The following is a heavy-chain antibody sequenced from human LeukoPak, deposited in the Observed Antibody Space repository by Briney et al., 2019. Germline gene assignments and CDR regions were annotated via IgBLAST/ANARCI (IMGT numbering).Heavy chain of an antibody. J-gene: IGHJ3*02. Sequence: GGSLRLSCAASGFIFDDYGMSWVRPAPGKGLEWVSGINWNGGSTGYVDSVKGRFTISRDNAKNSLYLQMNSLRAEDTALYYCARGGYSGPSDIWGQGTMVTVSS. V-gene: IGHV3-20*04. CDR2: INWNGGST. D-gene: IGHD5-12*01. CDR3: ARGGYSGPSDI. CDR1: GFIFDDYG.